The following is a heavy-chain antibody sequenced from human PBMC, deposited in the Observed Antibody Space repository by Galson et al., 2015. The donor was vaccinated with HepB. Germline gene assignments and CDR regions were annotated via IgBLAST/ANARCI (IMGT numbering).Heavy chain of an antibody. D-gene: IGHD3-10*01. CDR1: GFTFSTFP. Sequence: SLRLSCAVSGFTFSTFPMHWVRQAPGKGLEWVALLSYDGSDEYYADSVKGRFSVSRDNSKSTLHLQMNSLRSEDTAVYFCAREGTNMIRGVPDYWGPGTVVTVSS. CDR3: AREGTNMIRGVPDY. V-gene: IGHV3-30*04. J-gene: IGHJ4*02. CDR2: LSYDGSDE.